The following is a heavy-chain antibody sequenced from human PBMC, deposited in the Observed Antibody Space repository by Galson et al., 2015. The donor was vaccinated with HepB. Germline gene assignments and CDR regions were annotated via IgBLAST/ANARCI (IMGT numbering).Heavy chain of an antibody. D-gene: IGHD3-22*01. CDR1: GFNFSDYD. V-gene: IGHV3-13*01. Sequence: SLRLSCAASGFNFSDYDMHWVRQIVGKGLEWVSAIGIDGDTYYADSVKGRFTISRDNAKNYLYLQMNSLRGGDAAVYFCVREPPPAAAANGYFYSHGMDVWGQGTTVTVSS. CDR3: VREPPPAAAANGYFYSHGMDV. CDR2: IGIDGDT. J-gene: IGHJ6*02.